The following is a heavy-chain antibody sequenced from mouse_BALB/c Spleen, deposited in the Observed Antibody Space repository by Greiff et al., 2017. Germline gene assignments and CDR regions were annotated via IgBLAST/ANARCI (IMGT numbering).Heavy chain of an antibody. J-gene: IGHJ1*01. Sequence: EVQLVESGGGLVKPGGSLKLSCAASGFTFSDYYMYWVRQTPEKRLEWVATISDGGSYTYYPDSVKGRFTISRDNAKNNLYLQMSSLKSEDTAMYYCARGASLWYFDVWGAGTTVTVSS. CDR1: GFTFSDYY. CDR2: ISDGGSYT. V-gene: IGHV5-4*02. CDR3: ARGASLWYFDV. D-gene: IGHD6-1*01.